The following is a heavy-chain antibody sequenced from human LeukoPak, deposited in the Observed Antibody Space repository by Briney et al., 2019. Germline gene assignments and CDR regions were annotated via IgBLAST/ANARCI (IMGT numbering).Heavy chain of an antibody. V-gene: IGHV4-34*01. Sequence: SETLSLTCAVYGGSFSGYYWSWIRQPPGKGLEWIGEINHSGSTNYNPSLKSRVTISVDTSKNQFSLKLSSVTAADTAVYYCARLAAAGRLSSYMDYWGQGTLVTVSS. J-gene: IGHJ4*02. CDR1: GGSFSGYY. D-gene: IGHD6-13*01. CDR3: ARLAAAGRLSSYMDY. CDR2: INHSGST.